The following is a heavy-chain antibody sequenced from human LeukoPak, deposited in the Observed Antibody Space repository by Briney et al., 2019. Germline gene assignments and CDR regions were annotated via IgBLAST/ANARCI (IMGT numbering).Heavy chain of an antibody. V-gene: IGHV1-18*01. CDR2: ISAYNGNT. D-gene: IGHD3-10*01. Sequence: ASVKVSCKASGYTFTSYGISWVRQAPGQGLEWMGWISAYNGNTNYAQKLQGRVTMTTDTSTSTAYMELRSLRSDDTAVYYCARDTKSITMVRGVFDYWGQGTLVTVSS. CDR3: ARDTKSITMVRGVFDY. CDR1: GYTFTSYG. J-gene: IGHJ4*02.